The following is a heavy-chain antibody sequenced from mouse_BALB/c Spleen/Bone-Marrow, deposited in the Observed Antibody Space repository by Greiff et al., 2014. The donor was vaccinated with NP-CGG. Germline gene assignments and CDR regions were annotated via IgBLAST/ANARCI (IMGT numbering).Heavy chain of an antibody. D-gene: IGHD3-2*02. CDR3: ARSGIGSTMGF. J-gene: IGHJ4*01. V-gene: IGHV1-20*02. Sequence: VQLQQSGPELVKPGASVRISCKASGYSFTDYFMNWVMQNHGKSLEWIGRINPYNGDPFYNQKFKDKATLTVDRSSNTAHMELRSLASEDSGVFYCARSGIGSTMGFWGQGTSVTVSS. CDR1: GYSFTDYF. CDR2: INPYNGDP.